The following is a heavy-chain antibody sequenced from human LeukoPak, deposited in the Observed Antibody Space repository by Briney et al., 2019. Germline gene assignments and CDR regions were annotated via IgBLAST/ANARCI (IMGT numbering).Heavy chain of an antibody. Sequence: PSETLSLTCTVSGGSISSSNYYWGWIRQPPGKGLEWIGYIYYSGSTNYNPSLKSRVTISVDTSKNQFSLKLSSVTAADTAVYYCARWVWGSYRTNWFDPWGQGTLVTVSS. CDR3: ARWVWGSYRTNWFDP. CDR2: IYYSGST. V-gene: IGHV4-61*05. J-gene: IGHJ5*02. CDR1: GGSISSSNYY. D-gene: IGHD3-16*02.